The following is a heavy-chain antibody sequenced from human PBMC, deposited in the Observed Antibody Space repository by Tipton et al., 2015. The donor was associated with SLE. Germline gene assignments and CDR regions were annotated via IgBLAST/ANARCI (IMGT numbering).Heavy chain of an antibody. CDR2: IHYSGST. Sequence: TLSLTCTVSGVSVSSSNYNWSWIRQPPGKGLEWIGYIHYSGSTSNNPSLKSRVTISVDTSKNQFSLKLSSVTAADTAVYYCARYSSISAQGFQHWGQGTLVTVSS. CDR1: GVSVSSSNYN. J-gene: IGHJ1*01. D-gene: IGHD2-2*01. CDR3: ARYSSISAQGFQH. V-gene: IGHV4-61*01.